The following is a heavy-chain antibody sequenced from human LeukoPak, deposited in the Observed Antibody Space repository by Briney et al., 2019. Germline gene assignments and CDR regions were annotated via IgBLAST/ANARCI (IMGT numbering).Heavy chain of an antibody. Sequence: ASVKVSCKASGYTFTSYGISWVRQAPGQGLEWMGWISAYNGNTNYVQKVQGRVTMTTDTSTSTAYMELGSLRSDDTAVYYCARNAENYDFWSGRNWFDPWGQGTLVTVSS. J-gene: IGHJ5*02. CDR2: ISAYNGNT. CDR1: GYTFTSYG. CDR3: ARNAENYDFWSGRNWFDP. D-gene: IGHD3-3*01. V-gene: IGHV1-18*01.